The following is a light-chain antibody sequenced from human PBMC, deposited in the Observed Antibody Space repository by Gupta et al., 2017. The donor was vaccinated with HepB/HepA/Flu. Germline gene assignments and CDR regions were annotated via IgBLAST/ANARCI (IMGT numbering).Light chain of an antibody. CDR1: QSISSY. Sequence: DIQMTQSPSSLSASVGDRVTITCRASQSISSYLNWYQQKPGKAPKLLIYAASRVQSGVPSRFSGSGSGTDFTLTISRLQPEDFANYYCQQCDSTPHIFGQGTKMEIK. CDR3: QQCDSTPHI. V-gene: IGKV1-39*01. CDR2: AAS. J-gene: IGKJ2*01.